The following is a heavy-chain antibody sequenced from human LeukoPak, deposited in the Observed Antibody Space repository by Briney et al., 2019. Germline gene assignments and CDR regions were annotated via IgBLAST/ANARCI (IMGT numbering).Heavy chain of an antibody. CDR3: ARDAFFGELLYYYGMDV. CDR1: GFTVSSNY. CDR2: IYSGGST. Sequence: GGSLRLSCAASGFTVSSNYMSWVRQAPGKGLEWVSVIYSGGSTYYADSVKGRFTISRDNSKNTLYLQMNSLRAEDTAVYYCARDAFFGELLYYYGMDVWGQGTTVTVSS. J-gene: IGHJ6*02. D-gene: IGHD3-10*01. V-gene: IGHV3-66*01.